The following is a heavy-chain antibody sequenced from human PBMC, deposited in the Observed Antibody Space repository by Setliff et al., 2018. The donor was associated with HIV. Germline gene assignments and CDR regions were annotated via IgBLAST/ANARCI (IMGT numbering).Heavy chain of an antibody. D-gene: IGHD5-18*01. CDR1: GGTFSSYA. Sequence: GASVKVSCKASGGTFSSYAISWVRQAPGQGLEWMRGIIPIFGTANYAQKFQGRVTITADESTSTAYMELSSLRSEDTAVYYCARVSGYSYGWAIDYWGQGTLVTVSS. CDR2: IIPIFGTA. CDR3: ARVSGYSYGWAIDY. J-gene: IGHJ4*02. V-gene: IGHV1-69*13.